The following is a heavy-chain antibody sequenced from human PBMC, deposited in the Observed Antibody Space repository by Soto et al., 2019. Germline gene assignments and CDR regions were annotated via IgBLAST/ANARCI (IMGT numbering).Heavy chain of an antibody. V-gene: IGHV1-46*03. CDR1: GYTFTSYY. Sequence: QVQLVQSGAEVKKPGASVKVSCKASGYTFTSYYMHWVRQAPGQGLEWMGIINPSGGSTSYAQKFQGRVTMTRDTSTSTVYMELSSLRSEDTAVYYCARNRYSSSSGEVDYYYYYMDVWGKGTTVTVSS. D-gene: IGHD6-6*01. J-gene: IGHJ6*03. CDR2: INPSGGST. CDR3: ARNRYSSSSGEVDYYYYYMDV.